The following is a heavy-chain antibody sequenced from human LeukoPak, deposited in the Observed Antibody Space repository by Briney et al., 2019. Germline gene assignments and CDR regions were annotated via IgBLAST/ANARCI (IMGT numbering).Heavy chain of an antibody. V-gene: IGHV3-23*01. J-gene: IGHJ2*01. Sequence: PGGSLRLSCSGSGFTFMDYVMAWVRQAPGKGLEWVSSIRLGGGLTHSADPVKGRFIISRDMNTLFLQMNNLRPEDTAMYYCARKITMVRGPLIKGYFDLWGRGPLVSVSS. CDR2: IRLGGGLT. CDR3: ARKITMVRGPLIKGYFDL. CDR1: GFTFMDYV. D-gene: IGHD3-10*01.